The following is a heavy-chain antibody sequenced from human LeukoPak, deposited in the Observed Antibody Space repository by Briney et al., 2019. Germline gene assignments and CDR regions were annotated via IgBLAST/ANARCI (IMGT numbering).Heavy chain of an antibody. CDR2: IYYIGST. J-gene: IGHJ4*02. D-gene: IGHD3-22*01. V-gene: IGHV4-59*01. CDR3: ARGMGQYYYDSSGYYPTYYFDY. Sequence: SETLSLTCAVYGGSFSGYYWSWIRQPPGKGLEWVGYIYYIGSTNYNPSLKSRLTISVDTSKNQFSLKLSSVTAADTAVYYCARGMGQYYYDSSGYYPTYYFDYWGQGTLVTVSS. CDR1: GGSFSGYY.